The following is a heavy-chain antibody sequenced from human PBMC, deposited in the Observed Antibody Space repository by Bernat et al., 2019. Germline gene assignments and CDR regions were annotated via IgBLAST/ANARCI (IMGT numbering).Heavy chain of an antibody. D-gene: IGHD3-10*01. CDR1: GFTFSSYG. CDR2: ISYDGSNK. Sequence: QVQLVESGGGVVQPGRSLRLSCAASGFTFSSYGMHWVRQAPGKGLEWVAVISYDGSNKYYADSVKGRFTISRDNSKNTLYLQMNSLRAEDTAVYYCAVDYGSGSYYNWLGQFDYWGQGTLVTVSS. J-gene: IGHJ4*02. V-gene: IGHV3-30*03. CDR3: AVDYGSGSYYNWLGQFDY.